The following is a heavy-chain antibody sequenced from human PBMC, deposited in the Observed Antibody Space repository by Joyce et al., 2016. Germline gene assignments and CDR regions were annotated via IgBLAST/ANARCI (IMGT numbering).Heavy chain of an antibody. CDR2: IRINAYGGST. CDR1: GFTFRDYP. V-gene: IGHV3-49*04. Sequence: GGGLVQPGRSLRLSCKASGFTFRDYPMSWVRQAPGKGPEYIGFIRINAYGGSTEYAASVKGRFTISRDDSKSIFYLQMNSLKTEDTAVYYCTNENKWGQGTLVTVSS. J-gene: IGHJ4*02. CDR3: TNENK. D-gene: IGHD2/OR15-2a*01.